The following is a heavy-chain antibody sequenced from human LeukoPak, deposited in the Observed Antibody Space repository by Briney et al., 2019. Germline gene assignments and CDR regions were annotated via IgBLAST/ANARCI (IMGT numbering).Heavy chain of an antibody. J-gene: IGHJ4*02. CDR3: ARGFGFSESGSDY. CDR2: IYTSGST. D-gene: IGHD3-22*01. V-gene: IGHV4-4*07. Sequence: PSETLSLTCTVSGGSISSYYWNWIRQPAGKGLEWIGRIYTSGSTSYNPSLKSRVTMSVDTSKNQLSLKLSSVTAADTAVYYCARGFGFSESGSDYWGQGTLVTVSS. CDR1: GGSISSYY.